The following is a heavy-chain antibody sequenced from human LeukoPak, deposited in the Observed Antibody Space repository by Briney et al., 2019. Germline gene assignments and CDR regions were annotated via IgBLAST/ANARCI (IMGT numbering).Heavy chain of an antibody. CDR1: GFTFSTYS. D-gene: IGHD3-3*01. Sequence: GGSLRLSCAASGFTFSTYSMNWVRQAPGKGLEWVAIISNDGSRKYYAHSVEGRFTISRDNSKNTLYLQMDSLRAEDTAVYYCARDRAWNYFDYWGQGTLVTVSS. CDR3: ARDRAWNYFDY. CDR2: ISNDGSRK. V-gene: IGHV3-30*03. J-gene: IGHJ4*02.